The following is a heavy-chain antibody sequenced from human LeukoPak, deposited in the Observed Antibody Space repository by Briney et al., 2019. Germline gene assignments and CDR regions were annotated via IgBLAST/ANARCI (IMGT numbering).Heavy chain of an antibody. V-gene: IGHV3-23*01. CDR2: ISGSGGGT. D-gene: IGHD2-8*01. J-gene: IGHJ5*02. CDR3: AKEPSYCTNGVCYSRVFDR. Sequence: GGSLRLSCAASGFTFSSYAMSWVRQAPGKGLEWVSAISGSGGGTYYADSVKGRFTISRDNSKNTLYLQVSSLRAEDTAVYYCAKEPSYCTNGVCYSRVFDRWGQGTLVTVSS. CDR1: GFTFSSYA.